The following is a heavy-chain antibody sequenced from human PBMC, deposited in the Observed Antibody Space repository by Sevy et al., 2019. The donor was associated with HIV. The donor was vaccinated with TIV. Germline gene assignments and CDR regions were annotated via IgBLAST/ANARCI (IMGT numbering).Heavy chain of an antibody. Sequence: VGSLRLSCAASGFTFSSYWMSWVPQAPGKGLEWVANIEQDGSEKYYVDSVKGRFTISRDNAKNSLYLQMNSLRAEDTDVYYCARDLFRSIGYYYVNYFDYWGQGTLVTVSS. CDR2: IEQDGSEK. CDR3: ARDLFRSIGYYYVNYFDY. D-gene: IGHD3-22*01. V-gene: IGHV3-7*01. J-gene: IGHJ4*02. CDR1: GFTFSSYW.